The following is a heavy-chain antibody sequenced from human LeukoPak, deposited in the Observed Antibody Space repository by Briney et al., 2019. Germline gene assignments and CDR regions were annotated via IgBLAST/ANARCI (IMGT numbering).Heavy chain of an antibody. Sequence: ASVKVSCKASGGTFSSYAISWVRQAPGQGLEWMGGIIPIFGTANYAQKFRGRVTITTDESTSTAYMELSSLRSEDTAVYYCARGGSGSYYGFDYWGQGTLVTVSS. J-gene: IGHJ4*02. CDR1: GGTFSSYA. CDR3: ARGGSGSYYGFDY. D-gene: IGHD1-26*01. CDR2: IIPIFGTA. V-gene: IGHV1-69*05.